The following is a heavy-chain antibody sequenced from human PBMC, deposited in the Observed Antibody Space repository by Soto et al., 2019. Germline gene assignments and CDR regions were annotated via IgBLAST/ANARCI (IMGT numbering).Heavy chain of an antibody. CDR1: VYTFSDYD. V-gene: IGHV1-8*02. CDR3: ARVAVAARSRWYNWFDP. CDR2: MNTNSGET. Sequence: GASVTVSCTTSVYTFSDYDINWVRQATGQGLEWIGWMNTNSGETGYAQKFQGRVTMTRSVYLTTAYLELSSLRSEDTAVYYCARVAVAARSRWYNWFDPWGQGTLVTVSS. J-gene: IGHJ5*02. D-gene: IGHD2-15*01.